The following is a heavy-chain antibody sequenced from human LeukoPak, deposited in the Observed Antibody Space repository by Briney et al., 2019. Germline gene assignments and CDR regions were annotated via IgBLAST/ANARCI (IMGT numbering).Heavy chain of an antibody. CDR3: ARVGCSSTSCFYGMDV. D-gene: IGHD2-2*01. J-gene: IGHJ6*02. CDR1: GFTFSSYS. CDR2: ISSSSSSYI. Sequence: GGSLRLSCAASGFTFSSYSMNWVRQAPGKGLEWVSSISSSSSSYIYYADSVKGRFTISRDNAKNSLYLQMNSLRAEDTAVYYCARVGCSSTSCFYGMDVWGQGTTVTVSS. V-gene: IGHV3-21*01.